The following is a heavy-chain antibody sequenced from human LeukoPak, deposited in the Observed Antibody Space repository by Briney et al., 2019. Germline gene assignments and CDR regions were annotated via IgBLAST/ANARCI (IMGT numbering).Heavy chain of an antibody. Sequence: SVKVSCNASGGTFSSYTISWVRQAPGQGLEWMGRIIPILGIANYAQKFQGRVTITADKSTSTAYMELSSLRSEDTAVYYCAIVVVPANMDVWGKGTTVTVSS. V-gene: IGHV1-69*02. CDR3: AIVVVPANMDV. J-gene: IGHJ6*03. CDR2: IIPILGIA. CDR1: GGTFSSYT. D-gene: IGHD2-2*01.